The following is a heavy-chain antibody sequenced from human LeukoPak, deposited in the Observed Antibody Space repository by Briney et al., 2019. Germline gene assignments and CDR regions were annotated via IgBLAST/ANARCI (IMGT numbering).Heavy chain of an antibody. CDR1: GFSLSTSGVG. Sequence: KESGPTLVKPTQTLTLTCTFSGFSLSTSGVGVGWIRQPPGKALEWLALIYWDDDKRYSPSLKSRLTITKDTSKNQVVLTRTNMDPVDTATYYCAHSRYHKNYDILTGYYGCWGQGTLVTVSS. D-gene: IGHD3-9*01. CDR3: AHSRYHKNYDILTGYYGC. J-gene: IGHJ4*02. V-gene: IGHV2-5*02. CDR2: IYWDDDK.